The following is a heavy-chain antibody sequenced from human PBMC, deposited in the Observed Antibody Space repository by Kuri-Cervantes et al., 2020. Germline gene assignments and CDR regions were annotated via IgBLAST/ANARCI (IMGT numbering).Heavy chain of an antibody. D-gene: IGHD5-12*01. V-gene: IGHV3-73*01. Sequence: GGSLRLSCAASGFTFSASAIHWVRQASGKGLEWVGRIRSKANTYATAYAASVKGRFTISRDDSKNTAYLQMNSLKTEDTALYCCRCYDSGFDYWGQGTLVTVSS. J-gene: IGHJ4*02. CDR3: RCYDSGFDY. CDR2: IRSKANTYAT. CDR1: GFTFSASA.